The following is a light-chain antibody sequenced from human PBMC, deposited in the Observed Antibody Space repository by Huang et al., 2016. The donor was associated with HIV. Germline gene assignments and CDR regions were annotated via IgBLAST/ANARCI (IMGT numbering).Light chain of an antibody. CDR1: QSISSW. CDR3: QQYNSSPGT. Sequence: DIQMTQSPSTLSASVGDRVTITCRASQSISSWLAWYQQKPGEAPKLLIYAASRLESGVPSLFSGSGSRTEFPLTISSLQPDHFARYCCQQYNSSPGTFGQGTKVEIK. CDR2: AAS. J-gene: IGKJ1*01. V-gene: IGKV1-5*01.